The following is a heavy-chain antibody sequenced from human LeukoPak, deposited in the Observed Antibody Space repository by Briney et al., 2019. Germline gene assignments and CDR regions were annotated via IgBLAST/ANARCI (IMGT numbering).Heavy chain of an antibody. V-gene: IGHV4-38-2*02. CDR3: ARDQLLSYYFDY. CDR2: IYHSGST. D-gene: IGHD2-2*01. J-gene: IGHJ4*02. Sequence: SETLSLTCAVSGYSISSGYYWGWIRQPPGKGLEWIGSIYHSGSTYYNPSLKSRVTISVGTSKNQFSLKLSSVTAADTAVYYCARDQLLSYYFDYWGQGTLVTVSS. CDR1: GYSISSGYY.